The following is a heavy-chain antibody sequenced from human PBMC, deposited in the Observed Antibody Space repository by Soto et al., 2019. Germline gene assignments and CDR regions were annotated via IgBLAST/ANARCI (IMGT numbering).Heavy chain of an antibody. Sequence: ASVKVSCKASGYTFTSYGISWVRQAPGQGLEWMGWISAYNGNTNYAQKLQGRVTMTTDTSTSTAYMELRSLRSDDTAVYYCARVEDTYYYGSGSYYLFDYWGQGTLVTVSS. J-gene: IGHJ4*02. CDR3: ARVEDTYYYGSGSYYLFDY. CDR2: ISAYNGNT. D-gene: IGHD3-10*01. V-gene: IGHV1-18*01. CDR1: GYTFTSYG.